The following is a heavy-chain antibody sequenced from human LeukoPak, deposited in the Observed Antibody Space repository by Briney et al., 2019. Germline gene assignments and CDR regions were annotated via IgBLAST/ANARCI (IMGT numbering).Heavy chain of an antibody. CDR1: GGSISSYY. CDR2: IYYSGST. J-gene: IGHJ5*02. V-gene: IGHV4-59*01. Sequence: SETLSLTCTVSGGSISSYYWSWIRQPPGKGLEWIGYIYYSGSTNYNPSLKSRVTISVDTSKNQFSLKLSSVTAADTAVYYCARAAPYYDYVWGSYAPLHWFDPWGQGTLVTVSS. CDR3: ARAAPYYDYVWGSYAPLHWFDP. D-gene: IGHD3-16*01.